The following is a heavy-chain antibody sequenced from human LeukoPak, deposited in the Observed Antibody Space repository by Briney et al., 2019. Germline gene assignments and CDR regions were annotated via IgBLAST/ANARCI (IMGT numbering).Heavy chain of an antibody. CDR2: ISSSGSTI. V-gene: IGHV3-48*03. J-gene: IGHJ4*02. Sequence: GGSLRLSCAVSGITFSSYEMNWVRQAPGKGREGVSYISSSGSTIYYADSVKGRFTISRDNSKSTLYLQMSRLRAEDTGVYYCAKKIDSGSYPLDYWGEGTLVTISS. CDR1: GITFSSYE. D-gene: IGHD3-10*01. CDR3: AKKIDSGSYPLDY.